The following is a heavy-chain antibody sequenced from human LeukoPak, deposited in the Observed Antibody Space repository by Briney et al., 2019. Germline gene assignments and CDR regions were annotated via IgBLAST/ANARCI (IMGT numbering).Heavy chain of an antibody. CDR2: IYYGGST. CDR3: ARGGGSGYSYG. D-gene: IGHD5-18*01. CDR1: GGSISSQTYY. J-gene: IGHJ4*02. V-gene: IGHV4-61*01. Sequence: SGTLSLTCAVSGGSISSQTYYWTWIRQPPGKGLEWIGYIYYGGSTNYNPSLKSRVTISVDTSKNQFSLKLTSVTAADTAVYYCARGGGSGYSYGWGQGTLVTVSS.